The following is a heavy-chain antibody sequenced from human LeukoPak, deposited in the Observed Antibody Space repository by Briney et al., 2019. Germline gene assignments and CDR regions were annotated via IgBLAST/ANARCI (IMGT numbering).Heavy chain of an antibody. D-gene: IGHD6-19*01. J-gene: IGHJ3*02. CDR3: AREARGWIDAFDI. V-gene: IGHV3-30*04. CDR2: IPYDGSNK. CDR1: GFTFSSYA. Sequence: PGGSLRLSCAASGFTFSSYAMHWVRQAPGKGLEWVAVIPYDGSNKFYADSVKGRFTISRDNSKNTLYLQMNSLRAEDTAVYYCAREARGWIDAFDIWGQGTMVTVSS.